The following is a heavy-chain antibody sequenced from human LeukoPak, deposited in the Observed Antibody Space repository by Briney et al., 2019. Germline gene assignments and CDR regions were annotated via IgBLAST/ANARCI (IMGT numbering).Heavy chain of an antibody. D-gene: IGHD3-22*01. Sequence: LGASVKVSCKASGYTFTSYGISWVRQAPGQGLEWMGWISAYNGNTNYAQKLQGRVTMTTDTSTSTAYMELRSLRSDDTAVYYCARALERVYYDSSGYNYWGQGTLVTVSS. CDR1: GYTFTSYG. V-gene: IGHV1-18*01. J-gene: IGHJ4*02. CDR2: ISAYNGNT. CDR3: ARALERVYYDSSGYNY.